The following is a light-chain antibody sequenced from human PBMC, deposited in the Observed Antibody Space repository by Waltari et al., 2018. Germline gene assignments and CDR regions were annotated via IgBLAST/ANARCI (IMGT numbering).Light chain of an antibody. Sequence: VLTQPPLASGTPGQRVTISCSGNRSISRINTVTWYQQLPGTAPNLLIYANYHPPSGVPDRFSASKSDTSASLAISGLQSEDEADYFCATWDDSLNGRVFGGGTKLAVL. CDR1: RSISRINT. J-gene: IGLJ3*02. V-gene: IGLV1-44*01. CDR2: ANY. CDR3: ATWDDSLNGRV.